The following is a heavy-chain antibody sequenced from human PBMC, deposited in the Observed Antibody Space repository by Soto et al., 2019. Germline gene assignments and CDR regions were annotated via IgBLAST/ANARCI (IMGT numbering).Heavy chain of an antibody. CDR2: ISAYNGNT. V-gene: IGHV1-18*01. Sequence: GASVKVSCKASGYTFTSYGISWVRQAPGQGLEWMGWISAYNGNTNYAQKLQGRVTMTTDTSTSTAYMELSSLRSEDTAVYYCARVMEAAVFWGESAFDIWGQGTMVTVSS. CDR1: GYTFTSYG. CDR3: ARVMEAAVFWGESAFDI. J-gene: IGHJ3*02. D-gene: IGHD3-16*01.